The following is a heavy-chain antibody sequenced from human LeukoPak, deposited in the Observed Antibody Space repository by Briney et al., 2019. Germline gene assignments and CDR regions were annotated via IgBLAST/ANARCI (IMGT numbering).Heavy chain of an antibody. Sequence: SETLSLTCTVSGGSISSYYWSWIRQPPGKGLEWTGYIYSSGSTNYNPSLKSRVTISVDTSKNQFSLKLSSVTAADTAVYYCARHRSSSSFYFDYWGQGTLITVSS. CDR1: GGSISSYY. CDR2: IYSSGST. CDR3: ARHRSSSSFYFDY. D-gene: IGHD6-6*01. V-gene: IGHV4-4*09. J-gene: IGHJ4*02.